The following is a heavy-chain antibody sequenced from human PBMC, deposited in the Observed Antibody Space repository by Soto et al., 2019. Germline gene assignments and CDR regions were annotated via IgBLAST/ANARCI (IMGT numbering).Heavy chain of an antibody. J-gene: IGHJ2*01. CDR1: GFTFSSYA. V-gene: IGHV3-23*01. CDR3: AKSVPYWYFDL. CDR2: ISGDGRST. Sequence: GESLKISCAASGFTFSSYAMTWVRQAPGKGLEWVSSISGDGRSTYYADSVKGRFTISRDNSKNTLYVQMNSLRAEDTALYYCAKSVPYWYFDLWGRGTLVTVSS.